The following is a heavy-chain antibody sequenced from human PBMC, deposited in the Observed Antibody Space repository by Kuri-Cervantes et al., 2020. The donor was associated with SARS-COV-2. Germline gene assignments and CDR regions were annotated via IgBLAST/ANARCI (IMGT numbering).Heavy chain of an antibody. Sequence: GESLKISCAASGFTFSSYAMHWVRQAPGKGLEWVAVISYDGSNKYYADSVKGRFTISRDNSKNTLYLQMNSLRSDDTAVYYCARGRPGAAGHLTPLNFDYWGQGTLVTVSS. CDR2: ISYDGSNK. J-gene: IGHJ4*02. CDR3: ARGRPGAAGHLTPLNFDY. CDR1: GFTFSSYA. D-gene: IGHD6-13*01. V-gene: IGHV3-30-3*01.